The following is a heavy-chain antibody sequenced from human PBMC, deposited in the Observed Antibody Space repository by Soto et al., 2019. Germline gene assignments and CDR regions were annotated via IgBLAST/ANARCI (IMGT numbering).Heavy chain of an antibody. CDR1: GDSVSSNSAA. D-gene: IGHD1-7*01. J-gene: IGHJ6*03. CDR3: AGTTSLQWYYMDV. Sequence: PSQTLSLTCAISGDSVSSNSAAWNWIRQSPSRGLEWLGRTYYRSTRWYNDYAVSVRGRITVNPDTSKNQFSLHLNSVTPEDTALYYCAGTTSLQWYYMDVWEKGSTVTVSS. CDR2: TYYRSTRWYN. V-gene: IGHV6-1*01.